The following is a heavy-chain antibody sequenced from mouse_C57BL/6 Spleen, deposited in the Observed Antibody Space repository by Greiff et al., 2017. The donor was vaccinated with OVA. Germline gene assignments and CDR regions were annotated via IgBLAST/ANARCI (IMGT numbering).Heavy chain of an antibody. J-gene: IGHJ2*01. V-gene: IGHV1-15*01. D-gene: IGHD2-2*01. CDR3: TRIYYGYDGEAY. Sequence: QVQLQQSGAELVRPGASVTLSCKASGYTFTDYEMHWVKQTPVHGLEWIGAIDPETGGTAYNQKFKGKAILTADKSSSTAYMELRSLTSEDSAVYYCTRIYYGYDGEAYWGQGTTLTVSS. CDR2: IDPETGGT. CDR1: GYTFTDYE.